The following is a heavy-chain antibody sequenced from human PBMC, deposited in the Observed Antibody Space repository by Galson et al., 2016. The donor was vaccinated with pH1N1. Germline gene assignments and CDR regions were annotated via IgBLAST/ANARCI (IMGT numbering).Heavy chain of an antibody. CDR2: INAHNGHT. Sequence: SVKVSCKASGYTFTSFGITWVRQAPGQGLEWMGWINAHNGHTDYAQRLQGRVAMTTDTSTSTAYMELRSLRSDDTAVYFCARGAVINAFADWGQGTMFTVSS. CDR3: ARGAVINAFAD. D-gene: IGHD3-10*01. CDR1: GYTFTSFG. V-gene: IGHV1-18*01. J-gene: IGHJ3*01.